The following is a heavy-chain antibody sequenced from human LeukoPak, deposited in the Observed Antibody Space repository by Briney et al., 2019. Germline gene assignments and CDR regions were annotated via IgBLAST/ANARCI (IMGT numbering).Heavy chain of an antibody. CDR3: ARHTRDCSNGVCWFDP. CDR1: GYSFISYR. Sequence: GESLKISGKGSGYSFISYRIGWVRQTPGKGLEWMGIIYPGDSDIRYSPSFQGQVTISADKSISTAYLQWSSLKASDTAMYYCARHTRDCSNGVCWFDPWGQGTLVTVSS. J-gene: IGHJ5*02. CDR2: IYPGDSDI. V-gene: IGHV5-51*01. D-gene: IGHD2-8*01.